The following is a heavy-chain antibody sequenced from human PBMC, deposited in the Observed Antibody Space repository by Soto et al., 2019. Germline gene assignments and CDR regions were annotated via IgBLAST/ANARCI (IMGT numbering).Heavy chain of an antibody. CDR2: ISYSGST. V-gene: IGHV4-34*01. CDR1: GGSFSGYY. Sequence: SETLSLTCAVYGGSFSGYYWTWIRQPPGTGLEWIGSISYSGSTYYNPSLKSRVTMSVDTSKNQFSLKLSSVTAADTAVYYCARLHGYCISTSCYGYYGMDVWGQGTTVTVSS. CDR3: ARLHGYCISTSCYGYYGMDV. D-gene: IGHD2-2*01. J-gene: IGHJ6*02.